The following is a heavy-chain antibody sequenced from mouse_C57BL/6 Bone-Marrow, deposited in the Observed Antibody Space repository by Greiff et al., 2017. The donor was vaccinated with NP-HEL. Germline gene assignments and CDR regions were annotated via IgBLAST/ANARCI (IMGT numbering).Heavy chain of an antibody. V-gene: IGHV1-66*01. J-gene: IGHJ3*01. Sequence: QVQLQQSGPELVKPGASVKISCKASGYSFTSYYIHWVKQRPGQGLEWIGWIYPGSGNTKYNEKFKGKATLTADTYSSTAYMQLSSLTSEDSAVYYCARGYDGYYSWFAYWGQGTLVTVSA. CDR2: IYPGSGNT. CDR1: GYSFTSYY. D-gene: IGHD2-3*01. CDR3: ARGYDGYYSWFAY.